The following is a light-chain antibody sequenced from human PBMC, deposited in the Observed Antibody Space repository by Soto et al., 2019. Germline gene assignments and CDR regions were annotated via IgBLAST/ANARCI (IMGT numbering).Light chain of an antibody. CDR2: MKSDGSH. Sequence: QPVLTQSPSASASLGASVNLTCTLSSGHSNYAIAWHQQQSEKGPRYLMKMKSDGSHSKGDGIPHRYSGSSSEAERYLTIAILHSEDEAYYYCQTSGSGIVVFGGGTKLTVL. V-gene: IGLV4-69*01. CDR1: SGHSNYA. J-gene: IGLJ2*01. CDR3: QTSGSGIVV.